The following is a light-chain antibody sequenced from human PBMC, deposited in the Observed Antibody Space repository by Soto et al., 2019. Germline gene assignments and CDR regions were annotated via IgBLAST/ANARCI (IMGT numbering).Light chain of an antibody. CDR2: SAS. J-gene: IGKJ2*01. CDR1: QDINAY. Sequence: DIQMTQSPSSVSASVGDTVTITCRASQDINAYLNWYQQKPGEVPKLLIYSASSLHSGVPSRFTGSGSETDFTLTIRSLQPEDFATCYCLQGYVAPYNFGQGTKV. CDR3: LQGYVAPYN. V-gene: IGKV1-39*01.